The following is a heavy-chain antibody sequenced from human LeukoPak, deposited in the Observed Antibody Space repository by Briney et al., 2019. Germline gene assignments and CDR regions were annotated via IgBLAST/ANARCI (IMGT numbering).Heavy chain of an antibody. CDR2: ISGHQGNT. V-gene: IGHV1-18*01. J-gene: IGHJ4*02. D-gene: IGHD5-12*01. CDR3: ARGDLATITAGPFEY. Sequence: ASVKVSCKASGYTFTNYGITWVRQAPGQELEWMGWISGHQGNTKYAQNFQGRVTMTIDTSTSTAYMDLRSLRSDDTAIYFCARGDLATITAGPFEYWGQGTLVAVSS. CDR1: GYTFTNYG.